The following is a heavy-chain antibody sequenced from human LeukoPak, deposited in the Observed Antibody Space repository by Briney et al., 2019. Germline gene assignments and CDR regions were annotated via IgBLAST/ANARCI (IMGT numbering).Heavy chain of an antibody. D-gene: IGHD6-13*01. J-gene: IGHJ5*02. CDR2: IIPIFGTP. V-gene: IGHV1-69*05. CDR3: ERDGRIAAAHIPS. Sequence: GASGKVSCKASGGTFSSYAIGWVRQAPGQGLEWMGGIIPIFGTPNYAQKFHGRVTITTDESMNTAYMELSSLRSEDTAVYYCERDGRIAAAHIPSWGQGTLVTVSS. CDR1: GGTFSSYA.